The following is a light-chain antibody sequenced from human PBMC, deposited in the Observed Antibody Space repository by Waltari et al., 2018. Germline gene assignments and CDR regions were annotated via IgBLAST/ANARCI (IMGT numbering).Light chain of an antibody. V-gene: IGKV2-28*01. CDR2: LGS. Sequence: DIVMTQSPLSLPVTPGEPASISCRPSQSLLHSNGYNYLDWYLQKPGQSTQLLIYLGSNRASGVPDMFRGSGSGTDVTLKISRVEAEDVGVYYCMQALQAPRTFGPGTKVDIK. CDR1: QSLLHSNGYNY. J-gene: IGKJ3*01. CDR3: MQALQAPRT.